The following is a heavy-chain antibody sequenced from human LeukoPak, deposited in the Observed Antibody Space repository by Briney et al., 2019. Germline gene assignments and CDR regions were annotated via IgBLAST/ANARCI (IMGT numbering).Heavy chain of an antibody. CDR1: GIPFSSHA. CDR3: ACTAYYYYYMDV. J-gene: IGHJ6*03. D-gene: IGHD2-8*01. Sequence: PGGPLRLSCAAAGIPFSSHAMGWFRQAPGKGLEWVSAISGGGDSTYYADSVKGRFTISRDNSKNTLYLHLTRLRAEDTAVYYCACTAYYYYYMDVWGKGTTVTVSS. V-gene: IGHV3-23*01. CDR2: ISGGGDST.